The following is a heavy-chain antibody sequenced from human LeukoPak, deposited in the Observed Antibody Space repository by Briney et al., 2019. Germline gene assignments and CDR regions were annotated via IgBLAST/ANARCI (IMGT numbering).Heavy chain of an antibody. Sequence: SETLSLTCTVSGGSISSYYWSWIRQPPGKGLEWIGYIYYSGSTNYNPSLKSRVTISVDTSKNQFSLKLSSVTAADTAVYYCARSLFYSSSSNAFVYYFDYWGQGTLVTVSS. J-gene: IGHJ4*02. CDR3: ARSLFYSSSSNAFVYYFDY. V-gene: IGHV4-59*01. CDR1: GGSISSYY. D-gene: IGHD6-6*01. CDR2: IYYSGST.